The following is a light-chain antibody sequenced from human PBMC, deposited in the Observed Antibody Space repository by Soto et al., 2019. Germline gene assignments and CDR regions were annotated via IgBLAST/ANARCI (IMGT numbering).Light chain of an antibody. CDR2: DVS. CDR3: SSFTSSVTYV. CDR1: SSDVGGHNS. V-gene: IGLV2-14*01. Sequence: QSALTQPASVSGSPGQSITISCTGTSSDVGGHNSVSWYRQDPGKAPKLMIYDVSNRPSGVSDRFPGSKSGNTASLTISGLQIEDEADYYCSSFTSSVTYVFGTGTKVTV. J-gene: IGLJ1*01.